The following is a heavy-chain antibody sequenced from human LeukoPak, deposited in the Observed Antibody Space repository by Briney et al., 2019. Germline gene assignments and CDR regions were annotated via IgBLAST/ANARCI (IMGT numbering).Heavy chain of an antibody. D-gene: IGHD3-3*01. CDR3: TTEVLRFLEWPFY. V-gene: IGHV3-15*01. J-gene: IGHJ4*02. Sequence: KTGGSLRLSCAASGFTFSNAWMSWVRQAPGKGLEWVGRIKSKTDGGTTDYAAPVKGRFTISRDDSKNTLYLQMNSLKTEDTAVYYCTTEVLRFLEWPFYWGQGTLVTVSS. CDR1: GFTFSNAW. CDR2: IKSKTDGGTT.